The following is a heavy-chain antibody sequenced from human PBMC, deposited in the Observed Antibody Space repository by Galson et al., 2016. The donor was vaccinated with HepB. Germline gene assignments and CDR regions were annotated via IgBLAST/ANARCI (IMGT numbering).Heavy chain of an antibody. D-gene: IGHD5-24*01. Sequence: SLRLSCAASGFTFSSYWMHWVRQAPGKGLVWVSRISGNGGATSYADSVRGRFTISRDNAKNTLYLQMNSLRVEDTAVYYCARDHGGYNSMDYWGQGTLGTVSS. V-gene: IGHV3-74*01. CDR1: GFTFSSYW. CDR2: ISGNGGAT. CDR3: ARDHGGYNSMDY. J-gene: IGHJ4*02.